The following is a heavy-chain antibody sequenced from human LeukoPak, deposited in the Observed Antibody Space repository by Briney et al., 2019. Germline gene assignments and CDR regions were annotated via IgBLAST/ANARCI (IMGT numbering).Heavy chain of an antibody. J-gene: IGHJ4*02. Sequence: GGSLRLSCAASGFTFSSYWMSWVRQAPGKGLEWVSSISSSSSFIYYADSVKGRFSISRDNAKNSLYLQMNSLRAEDTAVYYCARVIAAAGSYYFDYWGQGTLVTVSS. CDR3: ARVIAAAGSYYFDY. V-gene: IGHV3-21*01. CDR1: GFTFSSYW. CDR2: ISSSSSFI. D-gene: IGHD6-13*01.